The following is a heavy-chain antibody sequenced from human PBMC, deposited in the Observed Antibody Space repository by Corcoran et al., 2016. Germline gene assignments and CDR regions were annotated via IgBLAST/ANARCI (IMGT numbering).Heavy chain of an antibody. V-gene: IGHV3-21*01. CDR1: GFTFSSYS. D-gene: IGHD3-9*01. CDR2: ISSSSSYI. J-gene: IGHJ5*02. CDR3: ARTPTYDTLKNWFDP. Sequence: EVQLVESGGGLVKPGGSLRLSCAASGFTFSSYSMNWVRQAPGKGLEWVSSISSSSSYIYYADSVKGRFTISRDNAKNSLYLQMNSLRAEETAVYYCARTPTYDTLKNWFDPWGQGTLVTVSS.